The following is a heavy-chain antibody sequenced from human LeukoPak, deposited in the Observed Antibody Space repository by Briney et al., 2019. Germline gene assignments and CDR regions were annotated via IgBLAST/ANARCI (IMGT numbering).Heavy chain of an antibody. CDR1: GFTFSSYG. J-gene: IGHJ6*02. V-gene: IGHV3-30*03. D-gene: IGHD3-16*01. CDR3: ARDRPPWGYYGMDV. CDR2: ISYDGSNK. Sequence: GGSLRLSCAASGFTFSSYGMHWVRQAPGKGLEWVAVISYDGSNKYYADSVKGRFTISRDNSKNTLYLQMNSLRAEDTAVYYCARDRPPWGYYGMDVWGQGTTVTVSS.